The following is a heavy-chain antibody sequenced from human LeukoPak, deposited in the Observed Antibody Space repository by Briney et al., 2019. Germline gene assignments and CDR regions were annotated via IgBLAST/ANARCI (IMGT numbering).Heavy chain of an antibody. CDR1: GFTFSSYG. Sequence: PGGSLRLSCAASGFTFSSYGMHWVRQAPGKGLEWVSIIWYDGSNKYYADSVKGRFTISRDNSKNTLYLQMNSLRAEDTAVYHCATGSGTSSLDYWGRGTLVTVSS. V-gene: IGHV3-33*01. D-gene: IGHD1-26*01. CDR3: ATGSGTSSLDY. J-gene: IGHJ4*02. CDR2: IWYDGSNK.